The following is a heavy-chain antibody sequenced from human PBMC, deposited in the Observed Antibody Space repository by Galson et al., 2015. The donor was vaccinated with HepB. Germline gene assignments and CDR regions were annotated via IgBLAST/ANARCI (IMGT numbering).Heavy chain of an antibody. V-gene: IGHV1-18*01. Sequence: SVKVSCKASDYTFTSYGISWVRQAPGQGLEWMGWISAYNGNTNYAQKLQGRVTMTTDTSTSTAYMELRSLRSDDTAVYYCARAYSGYDWGYYYYYYMDVWGKGTTVTVSS. J-gene: IGHJ6*03. CDR1: DYTFTSYG. D-gene: IGHD5-12*01. CDR3: ARAYSGYDWGYYYYYYMDV. CDR2: ISAYNGNT.